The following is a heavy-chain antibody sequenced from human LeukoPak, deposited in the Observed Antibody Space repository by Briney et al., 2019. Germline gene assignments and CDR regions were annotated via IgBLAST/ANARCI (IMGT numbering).Heavy chain of an antibody. J-gene: IGHJ6*03. V-gene: IGHV1-69*05. CDR3: ARDLRDYGDRTSYYYYYMDG. CDR1: GGTFSSYA. D-gene: IGHD4-17*01. CDR2: IIPIFGTA. Sequence: SVKASCTASGGTFSSYAISWVRQAPGQGLEWMGGIIPIFGTANYAQKFQGRVTITTDESTSTAYMELSSLRSEDTAVYYCARDLRDYGDRTSYYYYYMDGRGKGSTVTVSS.